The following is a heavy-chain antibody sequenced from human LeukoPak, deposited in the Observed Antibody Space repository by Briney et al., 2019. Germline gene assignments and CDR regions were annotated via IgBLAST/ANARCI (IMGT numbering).Heavy chain of an antibody. CDR1: GFTVSSNY. Sequence: AGGSLRLSCAASGFTVSSNYMSWVRQAPGKGLDWVSVIYSGGSTYYADSVKGRFTISRDNSKNTLYLQMNSLRAEDTAVYYCAGGYCSSTSCYYYYXYMDXXGKGTTVTVSS. CDR3: AGGYCSSTSCYYYYXYMDX. V-gene: IGHV3-66*02. J-gene: IGHJ6*03. D-gene: IGHD2-2*01. CDR2: IYSGGST.